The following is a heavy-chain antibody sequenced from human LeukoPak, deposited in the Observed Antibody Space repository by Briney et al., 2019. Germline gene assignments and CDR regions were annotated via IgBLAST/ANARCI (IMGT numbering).Heavy chain of an antibody. J-gene: IGHJ5*02. Sequence: SETLSLTCTVSGGSISSYYWSWIRQPPGKGLEWIGYIYYSGSTNYNPSLKSRATISVDASKNQFSLKLSSVTAADTAVYYCASHSGYSYGLNWFDHWGQGTLVTVSS. CDR3: ASHSGYSYGLNWFDH. D-gene: IGHD5-18*01. CDR2: IYYSGST. CDR1: GGSISSYY. V-gene: IGHV4-59*08.